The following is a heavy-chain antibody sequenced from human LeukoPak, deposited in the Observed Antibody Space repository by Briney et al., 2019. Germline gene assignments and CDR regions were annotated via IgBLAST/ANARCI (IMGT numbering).Heavy chain of an antibody. D-gene: IGHD5-24*01. CDR1: EYTVSRNH. CDR3: TRDQMNY. J-gene: IGHJ4*02. Sequence: QPGGSLRLSCTASEYTVSRNHMLWVRQAPGKGLEWVSFIFSNGDTHYADSVKGRFTISRDTSKNTVSLQMNSLRVEDTAMYYCTRDQMNYWGQGTLVTVSS. CDR2: IFSNGDT. V-gene: IGHV3-53*01.